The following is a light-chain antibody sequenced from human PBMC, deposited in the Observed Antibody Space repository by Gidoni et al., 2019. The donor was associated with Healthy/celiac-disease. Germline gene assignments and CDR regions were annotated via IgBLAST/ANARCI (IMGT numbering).Light chain of an antibody. V-gene: IGKV3-11*01. J-gene: IGKJ4*01. CDR1: QSVSSY. CDR2: DAA. CDR3: QQRSNWPPRIT. Sequence: ELVFTQSPATLPLSPGERATLSCRASQSVSSYLAWYQQNPGQAPRLLIYDAANRATGIPARFSGSGSGTDFTLTISSLEPEDVAVYYCQQRSNWPPRITFGGGTKVEIK.